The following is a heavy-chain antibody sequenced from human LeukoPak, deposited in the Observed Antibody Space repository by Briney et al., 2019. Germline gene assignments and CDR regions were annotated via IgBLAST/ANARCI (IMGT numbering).Heavy chain of an antibody. V-gene: IGHV3-30-3*01. CDR2: ISYDGSNK. D-gene: IGHD3-3*01. Sequence: VVPLRLSCAASGFTFSSYAMHGVRQAPGKGLEWVAVISYDGSNKYYADSVKGRFTISRDNSKNTLYLQMNSLRAEDTAVYYCARARNLLRFLEWLTHYYYGMDVWGQGTTVTVSS. CDR3: ARARNLLRFLEWLTHYYYGMDV. J-gene: IGHJ6*02. CDR1: GFTFSSYA.